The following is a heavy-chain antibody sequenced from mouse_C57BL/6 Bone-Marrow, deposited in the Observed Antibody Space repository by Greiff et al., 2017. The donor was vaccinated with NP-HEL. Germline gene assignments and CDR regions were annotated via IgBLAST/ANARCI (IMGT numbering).Heavy chain of an antibody. CDR2: ISYDGSN. Sequence: DVKLQESGPGLVKPSQSLSLTCSVTGYSITSGYYWNWIRQFPGNKLEWMGYISYDGSNNYNPSLKNRISITRDTSKNQFFLKLNSVTTEDTATYYCARDPYYDYDYAMDYWGQGTSVTVSS. V-gene: IGHV3-6*01. CDR3: ARDPYYDYDYAMDY. CDR1: GYSITSGYY. D-gene: IGHD2-4*01. J-gene: IGHJ4*01.